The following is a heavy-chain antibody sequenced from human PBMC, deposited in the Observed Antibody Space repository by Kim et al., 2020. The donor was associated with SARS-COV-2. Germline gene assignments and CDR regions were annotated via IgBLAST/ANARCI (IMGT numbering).Heavy chain of an antibody. CDR2: VNNGGNA. CDR1: GFTFSRYA. J-gene: IGHJ4*02. CDR3: AKDHPSSGWPTFDS. D-gene: IGHD6-19*01. V-gene: IGHV3-23*01. Sequence: GGSLRLSCAASGFTFSRYAMSWVRQAPGKGPEWIAAVNNGGNAYYANSAKGRFTVSRDNNRNTLDLQMNSLTAEDTALYFFAKDHPSSGWPTFDSWGQGT.